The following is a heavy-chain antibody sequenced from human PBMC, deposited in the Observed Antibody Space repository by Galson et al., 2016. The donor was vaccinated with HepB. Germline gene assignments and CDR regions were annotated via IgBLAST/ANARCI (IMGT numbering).Heavy chain of an antibody. D-gene: IGHD4-11*01. J-gene: IGHJ5*01. CDR1: GFTFSNYA. V-gene: IGHV3-33*06. Sequence: LRLSCAASGFTFSNYAMHWVRQAPGKGLEWVAVIWYDGTSNYYVDSVKGRFTISRDNSKNTLNLQMNSLRAEDTAVYYCAKVATPNRNYENWFDSWGQGTLVTVSS. CDR2: IWYDGTSN. CDR3: AKVATPNRNYENWFDS.